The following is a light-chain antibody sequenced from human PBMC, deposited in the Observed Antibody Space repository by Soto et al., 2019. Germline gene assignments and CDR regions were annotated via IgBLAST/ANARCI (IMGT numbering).Light chain of an antibody. CDR1: QSVSN. CDR3: QQYGNSPET. CDR2: GTS. V-gene: IGKV3-20*01. Sequence: EIVLTQSPGTLSLSPGERATLSCRASQSVSNLAWYQQKPGQAPRRLIYGTSSRATGIPDRFSGSGSGTDFTLTISRLEPEDFAVYYCQQYGNSPETFGQGTKLEIK. J-gene: IGKJ2*01.